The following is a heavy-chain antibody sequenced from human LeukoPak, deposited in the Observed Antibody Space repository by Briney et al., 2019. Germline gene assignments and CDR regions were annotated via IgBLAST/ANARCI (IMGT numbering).Heavy chain of an antibody. Sequence: PSETLSLTCTVSGVSISSGDYYWSWIRQPPGKGLEWIGYTYYSGSTYYNPSLKSRVTVSVDTSKNQFSLKLSSVTAADTAVYYCARPYYYDSRIDPWGQGTRVTVSS. J-gene: IGHJ5*02. CDR1: GVSISSGDYY. V-gene: IGHV4-30-4*01. CDR3: ARPYYYDSRIDP. D-gene: IGHD3-22*01. CDR2: TYYSGST.